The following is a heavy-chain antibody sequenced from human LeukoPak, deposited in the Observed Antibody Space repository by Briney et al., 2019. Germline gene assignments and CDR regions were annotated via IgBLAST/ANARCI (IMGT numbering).Heavy chain of an antibody. Sequence: SETLSLTGTVAGGSISSYYWSWIRQRAGKGLEWIGRIYTSGSTNYNPSIKSRVTMSVATSKNKFSLKLSSVTPADTAVYYCARDRDSSGYDFSSPAFDIWGQGTMVTVSS. CDR2: IYTSGST. J-gene: IGHJ3*02. CDR3: ARDRDSSGYDFSSPAFDI. V-gene: IGHV4-4*07. CDR1: GGSISSYY. D-gene: IGHD3-22*01.